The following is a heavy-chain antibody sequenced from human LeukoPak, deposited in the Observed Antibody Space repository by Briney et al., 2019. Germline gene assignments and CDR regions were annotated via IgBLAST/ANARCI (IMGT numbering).Heavy chain of an antibody. J-gene: IGHJ4*02. CDR3: ARDQMHIVVVTAIDY. V-gene: IGHV3-33*01. CDR2: IWYDGSNK. CDR1: GFTFSSYG. Sequence: PGGSLRLSCAASGFTFSSYGMHWVRQAPGKGLERVAVIWYDGSNKYYADSVKGRFTISRDNSKNTLYLQMNSLRAEDTAVYYCARDQMHIVVVTAIDYWGQGTLVTVSS. D-gene: IGHD2-21*02.